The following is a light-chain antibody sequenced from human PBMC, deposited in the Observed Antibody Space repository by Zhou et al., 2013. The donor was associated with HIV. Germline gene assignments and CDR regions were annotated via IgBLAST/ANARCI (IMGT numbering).Light chain of an antibody. V-gene: IGKV1-33*01. Sequence: DIQMTQSPSSLSASVGDRVTIACQASQDISNYLNWYQQKPGKAPKLLIYDASTLETGVPSRFSGSGSGTDFTFTISSLQPEDIATYYCQHFDNLPYTFGPGDQTGDQT. CDR2: DAS. CDR1: QDISNY. J-gene: IGKJ2*01. CDR3: QHFDNLPYT.